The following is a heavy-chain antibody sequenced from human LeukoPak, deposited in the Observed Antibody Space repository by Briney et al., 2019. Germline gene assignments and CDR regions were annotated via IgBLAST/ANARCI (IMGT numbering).Heavy chain of an antibody. V-gene: IGHV3-23*01. CDR1: GFTFSSYA. J-gene: IGHJ5*02. D-gene: IGHD3-22*01. CDR2: ISGSDGST. CDR3: ARDLYYYDSSGYS. Sequence: GGSLRLSCAASGFTFSSYAMSWVRQAPGKGLEWVSAISGSDGSTYYADSVKGRFTISRDNSKNTLYLQMNSLRAEDTAVYYCARDLYYYDSSGYSWGQGTLVTVSS.